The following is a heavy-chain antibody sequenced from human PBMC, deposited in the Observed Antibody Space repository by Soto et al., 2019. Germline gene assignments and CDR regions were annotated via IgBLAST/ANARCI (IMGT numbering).Heavy chain of an antibody. CDR2: ISSSGSTI. J-gene: IGHJ6*02. CDR3: ARASKPYYDFWSGYYMEPDYYYGMDV. Sequence: PGGSLRLSCAASGFTFSSYEMNWVRQAPGKGLEWVSYISSSGSTIYYADSVKGRFTISRDNTKSSLYLQMNSLRAEETAVYYCARASKPYYDFWSGYYMEPDYYYGMDVWGQGTTVTVSS. D-gene: IGHD3-3*01. V-gene: IGHV3-48*03. CDR1: GFTFSSYE.